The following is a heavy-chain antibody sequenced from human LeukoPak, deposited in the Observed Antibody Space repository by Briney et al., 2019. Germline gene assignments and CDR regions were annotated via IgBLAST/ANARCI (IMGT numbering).Heavy chain of an antibody. CDR3: ASLHGYSYGNNWFDP. CDR2: ISYDGSNK. V-gene: IGHV3-30-3*01. J-gene: IGHJ5*02. Sequence: PGRSLRLSCAASGFTFSSYAMHWVRQAPGKGLEWVAVISYDGSNKYYADSVKGRFTISRDNSKNTLYLQMNSLRAEDTAVYYCASLHGYSYGNNWFDPWGQGTLVTVSS. D-gene: IGHD5-18*01. CDR1: GFTFSSYA.